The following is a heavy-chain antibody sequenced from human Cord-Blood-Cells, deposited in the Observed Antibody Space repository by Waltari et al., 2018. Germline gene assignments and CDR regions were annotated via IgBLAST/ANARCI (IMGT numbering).Heavy chain of an antibody. V-gene: IGHV4-30-4*01. Sequence: QVQLQESGPGLVKPSQTLSLTCTVSGGSISSGDYYWSWFRQPPGKGLEWIGYIYYSGSTYYNPSLKSRVTISVDTSKNQFSLKLSSVTAADTAVYYCARAGVYYDFWSGYYDYWGQGTLVTVSS. D-gene: IGHD3-3*01. CDR3: ARAGVYYDFWSGYYDY. J-gene: IGHJ4*02. CDR1: GGSISSGDYY. CDR2: IYYSGST.